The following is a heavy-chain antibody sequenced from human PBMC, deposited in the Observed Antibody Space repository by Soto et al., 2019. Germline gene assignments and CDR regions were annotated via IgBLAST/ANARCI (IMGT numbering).Heavy chain of an antibody. D-gene: IGHD6-13*01. J-gene: IGHJ3*02. CDR3: ARFSISWYDALDI. CDR2: ISGSGGST. CDR1: GFTFRSHA. Sequence: EVQLLESGGGLVQPGGSLRLSCAASGFTFRSHAMSWVRQAPGKGLEWVSAISGSGGSTYYADSVKGRFTISRDNSKNTLYLQMNSLRAEDTAVYYCARFSISWYDALDIWGQGTMVTVSS. V-gene: IGHV3-23*01.